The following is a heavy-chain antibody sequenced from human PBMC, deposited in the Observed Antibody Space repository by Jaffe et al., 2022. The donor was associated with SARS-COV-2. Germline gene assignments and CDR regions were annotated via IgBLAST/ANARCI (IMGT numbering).Heavy chain of an antibody. CDR3: ASPGTTVVTRGAFDI. CDR1: GGSFSGYY. D-gene: IGHD4-17*01. J-gene: IGHJ3*02. V-gene: IGHV4-34*01. Sequence: QVQLQQWGAGLLKPSETLSLTCAVYGGSFSGYYWSWIRQPPGKGLEWIGEINHSGSTNYNPSLKSRVTISVDTSKNQFSLKLSSVTAADTAVYYCASPGTTVVTRGAFDIWGQGTMVTVSS. CDR2: INHSGST.